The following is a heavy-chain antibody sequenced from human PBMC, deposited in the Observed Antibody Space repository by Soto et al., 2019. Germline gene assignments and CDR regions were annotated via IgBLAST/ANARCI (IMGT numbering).Heavy chain of an antibody. CDR3: ARGEGYCSGGSCYRWFDP. V-gene: IGHV1-3*01. CDR2: INGGNGNT. CDR1: GYTFTKYA. D-gene: IGHD2-15*01. J-gene: IGHJ5*02. Sequence: QVHLLQFGAEVKKPGASVKVSCEASGYTFTKYALHWVRQAPGQRLEWMGWINGGNGNTKYSQKFQGRVTITRDTSASTAYMELSSLRFEDTAVYYCARGEGYCSGGSCYRWFDPRGQGTLVTVSS.